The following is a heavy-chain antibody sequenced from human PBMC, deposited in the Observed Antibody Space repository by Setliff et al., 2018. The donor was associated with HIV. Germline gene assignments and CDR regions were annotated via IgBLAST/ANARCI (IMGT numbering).Heavy chain of an antibody. CDR1: GGSFSGYY. CDR2: IYHSGST. V-gene: IGHV4-34*01. CDR3: ARRLQFLEFLHGVGGLDV. J-gene: IGHJ6*02. D-gene: IGHD3-3*01. Sequence: SETLSLTCAVYGGSFSGYYWSWIRQPSGKGLEWIGSIYHSGSTFYNPSLRSRVTISVDTSQDQFSLRLTSVTAADTAVYYCARRLQFLEFLHGVGGLDVWGQGTTVTVSS.